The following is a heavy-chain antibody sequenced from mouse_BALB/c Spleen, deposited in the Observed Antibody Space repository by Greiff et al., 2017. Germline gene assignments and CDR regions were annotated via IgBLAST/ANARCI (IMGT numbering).Heavy chain of an antibody. D-gene: IGHD2-3*01. CDR3: ARGDGYYVPWFAY. CDR1: GFSLTGYG. CDR2: IWGDGST. Sequence: QVQLQQSGPGLVAPSQSLSITCTVSGFSLTGYGVNWVRQPPGKGLEWLGMIWGDGSTDYNSALKSRLSISKDNSKSQVFLKMNSLQTDDTARYYCARGDGYYVPWFAYWGQGTLVTVSA. J-gene: IGHJ3*01. V-gene: IGHV2-6-7*01.